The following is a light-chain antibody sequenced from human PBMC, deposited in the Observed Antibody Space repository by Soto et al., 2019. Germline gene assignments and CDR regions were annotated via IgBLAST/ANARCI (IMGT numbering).Light chain of an antibody. Sequence: EILLTQSPGTLSLSPGERATLSCGASQSVSSSYLAWYQQKPGHAPRLLIYGASNRATGIPDRLSGSGSGTDFTLTISRMEPEDFAVYYCQQYGSSGTFGHGTKVDIK. CDR1: QSVSSSY. CDR3: QQYGSSGT. V-gene: IGKV3-20*01. CDR2: GAS. J-gene: IGKJ1*01.